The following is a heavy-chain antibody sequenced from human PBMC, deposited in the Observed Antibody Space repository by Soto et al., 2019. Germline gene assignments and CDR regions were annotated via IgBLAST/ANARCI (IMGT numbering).Heavy chain of an antibody. CDR1: GFTFDDYT. CDR2: ISWDGGST. V-gene: IGHV3-43*01. D-gene: IGHD7-27*01. CDR3: AKGARMGIRVKYFDL. Sequence: GGSLRLSCAASGFTFDDYTMHWVRQAPGKGLEWVSLISWDGGSTYYADSVKGRFTISRDNSKNSLYLQMNSLRTEDTALYYCAKGARMGIRVKYFDLWGRGTLVTVSS. J-gene: IGHJ2*01.